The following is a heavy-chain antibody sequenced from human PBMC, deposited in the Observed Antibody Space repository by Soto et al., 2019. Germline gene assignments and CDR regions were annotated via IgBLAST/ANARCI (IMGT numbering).Heavy chain of an antibody. CDR1: GGSIISYY. D-gene: IGHD3-9*01. CDR2: IYYSGST. Sequence: ASETLSLTCTVSGGSIISYYWTWIRQPTGKGLEWIGYIYYSGSTNYNPSLKSRVTISVDTSKNQFSLKLSSVTAADTAVYYCARGVKVTGYSSYYFDSWGQGTLVTVSS. CDR3: ARGVKVTGYSSYYFDS. V-gene: IGHV4-59*01. J-gene: IGHJ4*02.